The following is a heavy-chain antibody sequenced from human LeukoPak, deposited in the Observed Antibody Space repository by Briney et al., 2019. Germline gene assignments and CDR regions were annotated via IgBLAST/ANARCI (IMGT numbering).Heavy chain of an antibody. J-gene: IGHJ5*02. CDR1: GYTFISYQ. D-gene: IGHD3-3*01. Sequence: ASVKVSCKASGYTFISYQMHWVRQAPGQGLEWMGIINPSGGSTSYAQKFQGRVAMTRDTSTSTIYMELSSLRSEDTAVYYCARERRITIFGVAIKGHNWFDPWGQGTLVTVSS. CDR3: ARERRITIFGVAIKGHNWFDP. V-gene: IGHV1-46*01. CDR2: INPSGGST.